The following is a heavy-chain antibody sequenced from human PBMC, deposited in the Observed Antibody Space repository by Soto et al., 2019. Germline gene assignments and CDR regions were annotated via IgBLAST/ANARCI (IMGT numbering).Heavy chain of an antibody. CDR2: ISSSSSYI. CDR3: ARDASSYYYYYGMDV. D-gene: IGHD2-2*01. J-gene: IGHJ6*02. CDR1: GFTFSSYS. Sequence: LRLSCAASGFTFSSYSMNWVRQAPGKGLEWVSSISSSSSYIYYADSVKGRFTISRDNAKNSLYLQMNSLRAEDTAVYYCARDASSYYYYYGMDVWGQGTTVTVSS. V-gene: IGHV3-21*01.